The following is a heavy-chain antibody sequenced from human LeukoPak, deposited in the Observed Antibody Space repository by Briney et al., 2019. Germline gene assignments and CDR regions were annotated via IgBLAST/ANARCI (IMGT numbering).Heavy chain of an antibody. J-gene: IGHJ4*02. Sequence: GGSLRLSCAASGFTFSTYGMHWVRQAPGKGLEWVAVIWFDGSNQYYVDSVGGRFSISRDNSKNTLYLQMNTLRAEDTGVYYCARDSGYSCADDYWGQGTLVTVSS. V-gene: IGHV3-33*01. CDR1: GFTFSTYG. CDR3: ARDSGYSCADDY. CDR2: IWFDGSNQ. D-gene: IGHD5-18*01.